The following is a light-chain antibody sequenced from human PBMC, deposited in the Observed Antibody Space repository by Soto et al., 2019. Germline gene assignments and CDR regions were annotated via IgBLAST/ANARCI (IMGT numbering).Light chain of an antibody. CDR2: EVS. J-gene: IGLJ2*01. Sequence: QSALTQPASVSGSPGQSITISCTGTSSDVGGYNYVSWYQQHPGKAPKLMIYEVSNRPSGVSNRFSGSKPGNTASLTISGLQAEDEADYYCSSYTSSSTLYVVFGGGTQLTVL. CDR3: SSYTSSSTLYVV. V-gene: IGLV2-14*01. CDR1: SSDVGGYNY.